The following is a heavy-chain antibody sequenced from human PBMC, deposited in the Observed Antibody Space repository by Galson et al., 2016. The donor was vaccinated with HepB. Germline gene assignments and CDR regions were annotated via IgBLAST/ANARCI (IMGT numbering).Heavy chain of an antibody. Sequence: QSGAEVKKPGESLKISCKGSGCSFTSYWIGWVRQMPGKGLEWMGIIYPGDSDTRYSPSFPGQVTISADKSINTAYLQWSSLKASDTAMYYCARRRDILTGYRYYYYGMDVWGQGTTVTVSS. D-gene: IGHD3-9*01. CDR1: GCSFTSYW. V-gene: IGHV5-51*01. CDR3: ARRRDILTGYRYYYYGMDV. J-gene: IGHJ6*02. CDR2: IYPGDSDT.